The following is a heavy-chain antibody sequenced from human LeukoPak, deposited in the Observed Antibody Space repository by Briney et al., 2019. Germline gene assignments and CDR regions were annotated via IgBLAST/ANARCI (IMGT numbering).Heavy chain of an antibody. CDR3: ARVELTYGVDV. V-gene: IGHV1-18*01. CDR2: INVYSGDT. Sequence: GASVKVSCKASGYIFNSYGLSWVRQAPGQGLEWMGWINVYSGDTKYAQKFQGRVTLTTHASTNTAYMEVRSLRSDDTAVYYCARVELTYGVDVWGQGTTVTVSS. D-gene: IGHD3-10*01. CDR1: GYIFNSYG. J-gene: IGHJ6*02.